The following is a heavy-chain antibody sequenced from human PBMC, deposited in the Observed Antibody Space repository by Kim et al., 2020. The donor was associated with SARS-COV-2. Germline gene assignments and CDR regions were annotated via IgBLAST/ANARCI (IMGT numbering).Heavy chain of an antibody. CDR3: ARTPSYYYGMDV. Sequence: KYYADSRKGRFTNSRDNSKNTLYLQMNSLGAEDTAVYYCARTPSYYYGMDVWGQGTTVTVSS. J-gene: IGHJ6*02. V-gene: IGHV3-33*01. CDR2: K.